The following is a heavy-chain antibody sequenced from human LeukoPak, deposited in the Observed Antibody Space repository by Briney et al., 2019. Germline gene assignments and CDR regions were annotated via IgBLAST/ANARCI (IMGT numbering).Heavy chain of an antibody. J-gene: IGHJ4*02. CDR2: ISYDGSNK. D-gene: IGHD3-10*01. CDR1: GFTFSSYA. Sequence: PGGSLRLSCAASGFTFSSYAMHRVRQAPGKGLEWVAVISYDGSNKYYADSVKGRFTISRDNSKNTLYLQMNSLRAEDTAVYYCARDIRITMVRGVSDYWGQGTLVTVSS. V-gene: IGHV3-30-3*01. CDR3: ARDIRITMVRGVSDY.